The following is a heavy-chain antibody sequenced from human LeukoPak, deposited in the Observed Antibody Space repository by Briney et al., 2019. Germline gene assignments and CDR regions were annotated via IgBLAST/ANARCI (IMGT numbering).Heavy chain of an antibody. D-gene: IGHD5-18*01. J-gene: IGHJ4*02. Sequence: PSETLSLTCSVSGGSISSSTYYWGWIRQPPGRGLEWIGHIYDSGGTHYNPSLKSRVTLSVDTSNNQFSLNLMSVTAADTAVYCCANLDETAPFTGYFDNWGQGTLVTVSS. CDR3: ANLDETAPFTGYFDN. V-gene: IGHV4-39*01. CDR1: GGSISSSTYY. CDR2: IYDSGGT.